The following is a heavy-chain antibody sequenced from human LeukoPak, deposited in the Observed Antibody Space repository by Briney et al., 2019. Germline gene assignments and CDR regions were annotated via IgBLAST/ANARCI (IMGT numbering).Heavy chain of an antibody. CDR2: ISGSGGTT. J-gene: IGHJ4*02. D-gene: IGHD6-13*01. V-gene: IGHV3-23*01. CDR3: ARDGPEDLEYSSSWSSDY. CDR1: GSTFSNSA. Sequence: GGSLRLSCAASGSTFSNSAMTWVRQAPRKGLEWVSAISGSGGTTYYADSVKGRFTISRDNAKNSLYLQMNSLRAEDTAVYYCARDGPEDLEYSSSWSSDYWGQGTLVTVSS.